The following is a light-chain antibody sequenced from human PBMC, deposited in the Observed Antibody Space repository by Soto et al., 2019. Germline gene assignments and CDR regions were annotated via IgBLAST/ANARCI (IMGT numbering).Light chain of an antibody. V-gene: IGKV1-12*01. CDR2: AAS. J-gene: IGKJ5*01. Sequence: DVRLTQSPSALSASVGDRVTLTCQASQDIRYYLNWFQQKPGKAPKLLIYAASTLQSGVPSRFSGSGSGTDFTLTISSLQPEDFATYYCQLANSWPMPVGQVTRLEI. CDR3: QLANSWPMP. CDR1: QDIRYY.